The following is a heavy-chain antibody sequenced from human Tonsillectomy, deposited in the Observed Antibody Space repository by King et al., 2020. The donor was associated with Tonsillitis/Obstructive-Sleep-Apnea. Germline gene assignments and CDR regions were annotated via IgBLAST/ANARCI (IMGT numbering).Heavy chain of an antibody. Sequence: VQLQQWGAGLLKPSETLSLTCAVYGGSFSGYYWSGIRQPPGKGLEWIGEINHSGSTNYNPSLKSRVTISVDTSKNQFSLKLSSVTAADTAVYYCARGGGIAVAGTHFDYWGQGTLVTVSS. J-gene: IGHJ4*02. CDR1: GGSFSGYY. V-gene: IGHV4-34*01. CDR2: INHSGST. CDR3: ARGGGIAVAGTHFDY. D-gene: IGHD6-19*01.